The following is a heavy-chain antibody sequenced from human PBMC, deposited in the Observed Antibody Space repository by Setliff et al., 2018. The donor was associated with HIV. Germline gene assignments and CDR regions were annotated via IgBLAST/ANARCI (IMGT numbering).Heavy chain of an antibody. Sequence: PSETLSLTCTVSGGSVSSSSYYWGWIRQPPGKGLEWIGSIYYSGSTYYNPSLKSRVTISVDTSKNQFSLKLSSVTAADTAVYYCASHSAAAGTAKPPFYYYYYYMDVWGKGTTVTVSS. D-gene: IGHD6-13*01. J-gene: IGHJ6*03. CDR1: GGSVSSSSYY. V-gene: IGHV4-39*07. CDR3: ASHSAAAGTAKPPFYYYYYYMDV. CDR2: IYYSGST.